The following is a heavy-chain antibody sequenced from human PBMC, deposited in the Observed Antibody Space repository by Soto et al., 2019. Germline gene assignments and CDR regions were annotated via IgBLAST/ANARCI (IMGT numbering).Heavy chain of an antibody. Sequence: SETLSLTCAVYGGSFSGYYWSWIRQPPGKGLEWIGEINHSGSTNYNPSPKSRVTISVDTSKNQFSLKLSSVTAADTAVYYCARGKLSDYVWGSYRYHFDYWGQGTVDTVSS. CDR1: GGSFSGYY. CDR2: INHSGST. CDR3: ARGKLSDYVWGSYRYHFDY. D-gene: IGHD3-16*02. J-gene: IGHJ4*02. V-gene: IGHV4-34*01.